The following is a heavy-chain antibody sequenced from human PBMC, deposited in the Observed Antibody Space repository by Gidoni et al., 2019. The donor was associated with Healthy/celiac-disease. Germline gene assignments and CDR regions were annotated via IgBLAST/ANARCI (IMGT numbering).Heavy chain of an antibody. J-gene: IGHJ3*02. Sequence: QVQLVQSGAEVKKPGSSVKVSCKASAGAFSSSPISWVRQAPGPGLEWMGGIIPIVGTANYAQKFQGRVTITADKSTSTAYMELSSLRSEDTAVYYCARDGGYYDSSGYLDAFDIWGQGTMVTVSS. CDR1: AGAFSSSP. CDR3: ARDGGYYDSSGYLDAFDI. D-gene: IGHD3-22*01. CDR2: IIPIVGTA. V-gene: IGHV1-69*06.